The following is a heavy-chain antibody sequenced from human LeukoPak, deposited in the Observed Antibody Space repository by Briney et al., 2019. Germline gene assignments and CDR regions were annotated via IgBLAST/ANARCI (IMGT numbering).Heavy chain of an antibody. CDR2: VYPDDSDT. CDR1: GYTFTKFW. CDR3: VRGKGSGTYYGFDY. J-gene: IGHJ4*02. D-gene: IGHD3-10*01. Sequence: GESLKISCEASGYTFTKFWVGWVRQTPGKGLEWLGMVYPDDSDTRYSPSFEGQVTMSVDKSINIVYLHWSRLKASDTATYYCVRGKGSGTYYGFDYWGQGTVVSVAS. V-gene: IGHV5-51*03.